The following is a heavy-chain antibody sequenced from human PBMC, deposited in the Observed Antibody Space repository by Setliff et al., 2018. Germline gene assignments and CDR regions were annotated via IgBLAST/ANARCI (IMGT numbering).Heavy chain of an antibody. D-gene: IGHD1-26*01. Sequence: SETLSLTCAVYGGSFSGSFWSWIRQPPGKGLEWIGEINHTGGTNYTPSLKSRVTISVDTSKNQFSLKLSFVTAADTAVYYCARHPSSGSYYGGSIFYFDDWGPGILVTVSS. V-gene: IGHV4-34*01. CDR1: GGSFSGSF. J-gene: IGHJ4*02. CDR3: ARHPSSGSYYGGSIFYFDD. CDR2: INHTGGT.